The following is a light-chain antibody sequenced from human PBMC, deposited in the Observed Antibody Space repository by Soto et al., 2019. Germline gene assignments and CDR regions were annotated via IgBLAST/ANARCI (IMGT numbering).Light chain of an antibody. V-gene: IGLV2-18*02. Sequence: QSALTQPPSVSGSPGQSVTISCTGTSSDIGIYNRVSWYQQPPATAPKLIIYEVTNRPSEVPDRFSGSKSGNTASLTISGLQAEDEADYYCSSFASDNSGVFGGGTKLTVL. J-gene: IGLJ3*02. CDR2: EVT. CDR3: SSFASDNSGV. CDR1: SSDIGIYNR.